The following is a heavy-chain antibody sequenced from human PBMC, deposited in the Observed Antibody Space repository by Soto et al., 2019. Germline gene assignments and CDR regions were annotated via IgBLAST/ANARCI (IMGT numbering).Heavy chain of an antibody. CDR2: LSAYNGNT. CDR1: GYTFTSYG. V-gene: IGHV1-18*01. J-gene: IGHJ6*02. Sequence: QVQLVQSGAEVKKPGASVKVSYKASGYTFTSYGISWVRQAPGQGLEWMGWLSAYNGNTNYAQKLQGRVTMTTDTSTSTAYMELRSLRSDDTAVYYCAREEKYCSSTSGYRRAYYYNGMDAWGQGTTVTVSS. D-gene: IGHD2-2*01. CDR3: AREEKYCSSTSGYRRAYYYNGMDA.